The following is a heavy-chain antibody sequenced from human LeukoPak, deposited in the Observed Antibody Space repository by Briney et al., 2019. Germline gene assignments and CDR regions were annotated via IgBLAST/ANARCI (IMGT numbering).Heavy chain of an antibody. CDR3: ARPTRIAVAGIRSCFDY. D-gene: IGHD6-19*01. J-gene: IGHJ4*02. CDR2: IKQDGSEE. V-gene: IGHV3-7*01. Sequence: GGSLRLSCAASGFTFGDYWMSWVRQAPGKGLEWVAKIKQDGSEEYYVDSLKGRFTISRDNAKKSLSLQVNSLRAEDTAVYYCARPTRIAVAGIRSCFDYWGQGTLVTVSS. CDR1: GFTFGDYW.